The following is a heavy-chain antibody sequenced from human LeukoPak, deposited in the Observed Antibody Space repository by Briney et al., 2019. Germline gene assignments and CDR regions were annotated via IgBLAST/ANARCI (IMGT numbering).Heavy chain of an antibody. V-gene: IGHV4-59*01. D-gene: IGHD2-2*01. CDR3: ARHFPLGYCSSTSCYDNWFDP. Sequence: SETLSLTCNVSAGSTRGYFWSWIRQPPGKGLEWIGYIYYSGSTNYNPSLKSRVTISVDTSKNQFSLKLSSVTAADTAVYYCARHFPLGYCSSTSCYDNWFDPWGQGTLVTVSS. CDR2: IYYSGST. CDR1: AGSTRGYF. J-gene: IGHJ5*02.